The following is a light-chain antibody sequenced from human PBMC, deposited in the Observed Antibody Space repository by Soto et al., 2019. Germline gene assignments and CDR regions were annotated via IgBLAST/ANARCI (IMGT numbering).Light chain of an antibody. CDR1: QGISRW. V-gene: IGKV1-12*01. Sequence: DIQMTQLPSSMSASVGDRVTITCRASQGISRWLAWYHQKPGKAPNLLIYSASTLHSGVPSRFSGSGSGTHFTLTISSLQPEDFGTYYYQQANSFPLTFGPGTKVDMK. CDR2: SAS. J-gene: IGKJ3*01. CDR3: QQANSFPLT.